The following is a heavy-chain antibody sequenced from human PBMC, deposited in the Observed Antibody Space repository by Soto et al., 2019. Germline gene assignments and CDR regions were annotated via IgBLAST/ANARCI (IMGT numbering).Heavy chain of an antibody. J-gene: IGHJ5*02. Sequence: QVQLVESGGGVVQPGRSLRLSCAASGFTFSNYGMHWVRQAPGKGLEWVTVISSDGNNKYYADSVRGRFTISRDNSKNTLFLQMNSLRAEDTAMYYCAKDLPVKARSGSLSSWGQGTLVTVSS. CDR2: ISSDGNNK. CDR3: AKDLPVKARSGSLSS. D-gene: IGHD1-26*01. CDR1: GFTFSNYG. V-gene: IGHV3-30*18.